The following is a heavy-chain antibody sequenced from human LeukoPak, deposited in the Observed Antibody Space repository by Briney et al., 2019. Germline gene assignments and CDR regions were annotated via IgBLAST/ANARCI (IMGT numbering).Heavy chain of an antibody. Sequence: PSETLSLTCSVSGGSIGGYHWNWIRQPSGKGLEWIGIVFNNGGTKHNPSLKSRVAISVDTSKNQFALKLSFVTAADTAVYYCVASYGGYVLDYWGQGALVIVSS. CDR3: VASYGGYVLDY. V-gene: IGHV4-59*01. D-gene: IGHD5-12*01. J-gene: IGHJ4*02. CDR1: GGSIGGYH. CDR2: VFNNGGT.